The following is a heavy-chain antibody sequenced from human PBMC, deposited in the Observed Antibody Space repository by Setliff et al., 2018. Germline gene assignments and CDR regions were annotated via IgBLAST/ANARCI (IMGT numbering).Heavy chain of an antibody. J-gene: IGHJ4*01. CDR1: GGSISSGSYY. CDR3: ASMGATRDY. CDR2: IYTSGST. D-gene: IGHD1-26*01. Sequence: SSETLSLTCTVSGGSISSGSYYWSWIRQPAGKGLEWIGRIYTSGSTNYNPSLKSRVTISVDTSKNQFSLRLSSVTAADTAVYYCASMGATRDYWGHGTLVTVSS. V-gene: IGHV4-61*02.